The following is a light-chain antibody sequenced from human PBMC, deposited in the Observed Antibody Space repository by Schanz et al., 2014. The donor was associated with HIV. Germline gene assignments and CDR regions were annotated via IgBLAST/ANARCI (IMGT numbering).Light chain of an antibody. CDR2: EVN. Sequence: QSVLTQPASVSGSPGQSITISCTGTSSDVGTYKFVSWYQQHPGKVPKLIIYEVNKRPSGVSNHFSGSKSGNAASLTISGLQAEDEGDYYCCSYSRVGTPHYVFGTGTKVTVL. V-gene: IGLV2-23*02. CDR3: CSYSRVGTPHYV. CDR1: SSDVGTYKF. J-gene: IGLJ1*01.